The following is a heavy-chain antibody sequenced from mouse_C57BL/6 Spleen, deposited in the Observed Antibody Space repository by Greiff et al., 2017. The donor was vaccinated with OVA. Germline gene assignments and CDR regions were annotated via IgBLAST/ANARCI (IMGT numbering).Heavy chain of an antibody. Sequence: QVQLQQPGAELVKPGASVKMSCKASGYTFTSYWITWVKQRPGQGLEWIGDIYPGSGSTNYNEKFKSKATLTVDTSSSTAYMQLSSLTSEDSAVYDCARDPPRGTHAMDYWGQGTSVTVSS. CDR1: GYTFTSYW. CDR3: ARDPPRGTHAMDY. V-gene: IGHV1-55*01. D-gene: IGHD3-3*01. J-gene: IGHJ4*01. CDR2: IYPGSGST.